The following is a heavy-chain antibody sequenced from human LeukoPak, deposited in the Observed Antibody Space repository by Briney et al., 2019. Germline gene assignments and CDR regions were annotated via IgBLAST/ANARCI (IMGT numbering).Heavy chain of an antibody. V-gene: IGHV3-48*04. D-gene: IGHD3-10*02. CDR3: AELGITMIGGV. CDR2: ISSSGSTI. CDR1: GFTFSSYS. Sequence: GGSLRLSCAASGFTFSSYSMNWVRQAPGKGLEWVSYISSSGSTIYYADSVKGRFTISRDNAKNSLYPQMNSLRTEDTAVYYCAELGITMIGGVWGKGTTVTIS. J-gene: IGHJ6*03.